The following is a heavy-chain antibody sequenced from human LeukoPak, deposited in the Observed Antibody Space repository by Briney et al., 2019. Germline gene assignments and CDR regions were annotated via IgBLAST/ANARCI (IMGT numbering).Heavy chain of an antibody. CDR2: INHSGST. V-gene: IGHV4-34*01. CDR1: GGSFSTYY. D-gene: IGHD4-17*01. Sequence: SETLSLTCAVYGGSFSTYYWNWIRQPPGKGLEWIGEINHSGSTDYNPSLKSRVTISVDTSKNQFSLKLTSVTAADTAVYYCARQDYGEVKWGQGTLVTVSS. J-gene: IGHJ4*02. CDR3: ARQDYGEVK.